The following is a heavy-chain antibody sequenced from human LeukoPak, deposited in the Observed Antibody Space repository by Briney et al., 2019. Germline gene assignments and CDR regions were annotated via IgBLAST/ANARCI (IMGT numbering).Heavy chain of an antibody. D-gene: IGHD3-22*01. CDR1: GFTFRDFA. CDR3: AKGSSGYFFDL. J-gene: IGHJ4*02. V-gene: IGHV3-23*01. CDR2: ISNDGGGT. Sequence: GGSLRLSCAASGFTFRDFAMNWVRQAPGKGLEWVSAISNDGGGTNYADFVKGRFTISRDNSKNTLFLQMNSLRAEATALYYCAKGSSGYFFDLWGQGTLVTVSS.